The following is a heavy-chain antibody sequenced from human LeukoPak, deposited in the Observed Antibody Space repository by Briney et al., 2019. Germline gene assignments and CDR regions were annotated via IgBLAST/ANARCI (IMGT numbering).Heavy chain of an antibody. J-gene: IGHJ5*02. V-gene: IGHV3-48*03. Sequence: PGGSLRLSCAASGFTLSSYEMNWVRQAPGKGLEWVSYISSSGSTIYYADSVKGRFTISRDNAKNSLYLQMNSLRAEDTAVYYCARDFSGQQLNWFDPWGQGTLVTVSS. D-gene: IGHD6-13*01. CDR3: ARDFSGQQLNWFDP. CDR1: GFTLSSYE. CDR2: ISSSGSTI.